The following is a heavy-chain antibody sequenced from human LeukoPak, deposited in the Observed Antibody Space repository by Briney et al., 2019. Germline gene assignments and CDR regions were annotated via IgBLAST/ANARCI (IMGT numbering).Heavy chain of an antibody. CDR2: INPNSGGT. V-gene: IGHV1-2*02. Sequence: ASVKVSCKVSGYTLTELSMHWVRQAPGQGLEWMGWINPNSGGTNYAQKFQGRVTMTRDTSISTAYMELSRLRSDDTAVYYCGTSSGWYPTPSYWGQGTLVTVSS. CDR3: GTSSGWYPTPSY. CDR1: GYTLTELS. J-gene: IGHJ4*02. D-gene: IGHD6-19*01.